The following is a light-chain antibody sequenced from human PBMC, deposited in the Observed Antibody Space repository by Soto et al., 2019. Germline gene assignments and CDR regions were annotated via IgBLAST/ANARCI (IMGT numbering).Light chain of an antibody. V-gene: IGKV3-20*01. CDR1: QSVSSSY. Sequence: SPGTLSLSRGRRATGSCIAIQSVSSSYLVWYQQKPGQAPRLLIYGASIRATGIPDRFSGSGSGRDFSLPISRPAPEDFAVNYWQEDGRSPPWKFAEGTKVDIK. CDR3: QEDGRSPPWK. CDR2: GAS. J-gene: IGKJ1*01.